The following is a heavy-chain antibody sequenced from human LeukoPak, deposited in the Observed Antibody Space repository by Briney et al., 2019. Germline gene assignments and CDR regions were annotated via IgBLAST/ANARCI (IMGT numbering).Heavy chain of an antibody. V-gene: IGHV1-69*06. Sequence: AVKVSCKASGGTFSSYAMSWVRQAPGQGLEWMGGIIPIFGTANYAQKFQGRVTITADKSTSTAYMELSSLRSEDTAVYYCTKRNGDYLSWFDPWGQGNLVTVSS. D-gene: IGHD4-17*01. CDR3: TKRNGDYLSWFDP. J-gene: IGHJ5*02. CDR1: GGTFSSYA. CDR2: IIPIFGTA.